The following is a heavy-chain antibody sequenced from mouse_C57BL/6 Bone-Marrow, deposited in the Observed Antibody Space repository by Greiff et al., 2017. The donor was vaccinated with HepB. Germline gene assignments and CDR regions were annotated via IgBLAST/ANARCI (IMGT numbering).Heavy chain of an antibody. D-gene: IGHD1-1*01. CDR1: GFNIKDDY. Sequence: VQLQQSGAELVRPGASVKLSCTASGFNIKDDYMHWVKQRPEQGLEWIGWIDPENGDTEYASKFQGKATITADTSSNTAYLKLSSLTSVDTSVYYCTTPHYYGSSYEYFGVWGTGATVTVST. J-gene: IGHJ1*03. CDR2: IDPENGDT. CDR3: TTPHYYGSSYEYFGV. V-gene: IGHV14-4*01.